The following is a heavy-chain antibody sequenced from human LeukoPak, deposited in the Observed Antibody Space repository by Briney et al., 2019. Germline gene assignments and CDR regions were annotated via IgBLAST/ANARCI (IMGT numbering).Heavy chain of an antibody. D-gene: IGHD5-24*01. J-gene: IGHJ4*02. Sequence: PSETLSLTCTVSGASVNRHYWSWIRQPPGKELEWIGNFYYSDNSANTNYNPSLNRRVTISVDTSKNQFSLRLDSVTGADTGIYFCKYTERWLAFDFWGQGALVSVSS. CDR2: FYYSDNSANT. V-gene: IGHV4-59*02. CDR1: GASVNRHY. CDR3: KYTERWLAFDF.